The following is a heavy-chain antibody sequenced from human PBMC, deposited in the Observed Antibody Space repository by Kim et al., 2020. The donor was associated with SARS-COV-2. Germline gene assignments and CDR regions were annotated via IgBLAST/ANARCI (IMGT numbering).Heavy chain of an antibody. V-gene: IGHV3-15*01. Sequence: GGSLRLSCAASGFTFSSAWMSWVRQAPGKGLEWVGRITSQTDGGTIDYAAPVKGRFTISRDDSRNTLFVEMNSLRTEDTAVYYCATGTRYGWYFDLWGRGTLVTVSS. J-gene: IGHJ2*01. CDR3: ATGTRYGWYFDL. CDR1: GFTFSSAW. D-gene: IGHD1-1*01. CDR2: ITSQTDGGTI.